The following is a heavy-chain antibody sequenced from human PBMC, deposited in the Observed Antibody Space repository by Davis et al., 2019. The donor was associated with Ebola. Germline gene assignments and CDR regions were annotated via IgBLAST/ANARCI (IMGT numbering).Heavy chain of an antibody. Sequence: SVPVSCKASGYTFTSYAMNWVRQAPGQGLEWMGWINTNTGNPTYAQGFTGRFVFSLDTSVSTAYLQISSLKAEDTAVYYCASGKAVGRPNWFDPWGQGTLVTVSS. CDR1: GYTFTSYA. CDR2: INTNTGNP. D-gene: IGHD6-19*01. CDR3: ASGKAVGRPNWFDP. V-gene: IGHV7-4-1*02. J-gene: IGHJ5*02.